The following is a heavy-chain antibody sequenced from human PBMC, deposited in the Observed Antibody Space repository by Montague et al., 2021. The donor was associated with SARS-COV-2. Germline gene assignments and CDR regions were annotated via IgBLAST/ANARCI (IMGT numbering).Heavy chain of an antibody. CDR1: GFSFSDYA. V-gene: IGHV3-64*02. J-gene: IGHJ3*01. D-gene: IGHD3-22*01. CDR3: ARSQYHYDSDGYSDAFNV. Sequence: LSLSFSASGFSFSDYAMHWVRQAPGKRLEYVSTVNDHGGTAYYADSVKGRFTISRDNARNMLYLQMGSLRTEDMAVYCCARSQYHYDSDGYSDAFNVWGQGTMVIVSS. CDR2: VNDHGGTA.